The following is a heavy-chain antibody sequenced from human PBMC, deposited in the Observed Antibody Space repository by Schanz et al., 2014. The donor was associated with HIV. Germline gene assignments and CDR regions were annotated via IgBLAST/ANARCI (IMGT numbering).Heavy chain of an antibody. V-gene: IGHV1-69*01. J-gene: IGHJ3*02. D-gene: IGHD1-1*01. CDR3: ASPAESERGPGDAFDI. Sequence: QVQLVQSGAGVKKPGASVRVSCKASGYTFSSNDINWVRQAPGQGLEWVGGIIPIFVTTNYAPRFQGRLTMTADVSTNTASMELSSLRPEDTAVYYCASPAESERGPGDAFDIWGQGTLVTVSS. CDR2: IIPIFVTT. CDR1: GYTFSSND.